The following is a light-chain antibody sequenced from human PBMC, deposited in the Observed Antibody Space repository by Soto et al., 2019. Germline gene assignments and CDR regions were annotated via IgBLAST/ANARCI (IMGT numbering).Light chain of an antibody. CDR3: NSLTSSHNWV. CDR1: SSDVGGYNY. Sequence: QSALTQPASVSGSPGQSITISCTGTSSDVGGYNYVSWFQQHPGTAPKLLIYEVSNRPSGVSNRFSGSKSGNTASLTISGLQAEDEADYYCNSLTSSHNWVFGGGTKLTVL. J-gene: IGLJ3*02. V-gene: IGLV2-14*01. CDR2: EVS.